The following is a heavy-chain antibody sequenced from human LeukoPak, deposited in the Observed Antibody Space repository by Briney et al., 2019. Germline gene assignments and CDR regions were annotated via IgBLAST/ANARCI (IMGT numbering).Heavy chain of an antibody. D-gene: IGHD5-24*01. CDR1: GFTFSDYY. CDR3: ARAERWLNPMDY. J-gene: IGHJ4*02. CDR2: ISSSGSTI. V-gene: IGHV3-11*01. Sequence: GGSLRLSCAASGFTFSDYYMSWIRQAPGKGLEWVSYISSSGSTIYYADSVKGRFTISRDNAKNSLYLQMNSLSAEDTAVYYCARAERWLNPMDYWGQGTLATVSS.